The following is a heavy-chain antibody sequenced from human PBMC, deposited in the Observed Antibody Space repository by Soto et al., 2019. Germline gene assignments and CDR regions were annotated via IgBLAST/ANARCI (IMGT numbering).Heavy chain of an antibody. V-gene: IGHV1-8*01. Sequence: QAQLVQSGAELKKPGASVKVSCKASGYTFSNYDMNWVRQATGQGPEWIGWVNPNNGDTGYAQKFQGRVTLTTDISTTPAYMELTSLRSEDTAIYYCAKVSRKGSAIDFDYWGQGTLITVSS. CDR3: AKVSRKGSAIDFDY. CDR1: GYTFSNYD. CDR2: VNPNNGDT. D-gene: IGHD3-10*01. J-gene: IGHJ4*02.